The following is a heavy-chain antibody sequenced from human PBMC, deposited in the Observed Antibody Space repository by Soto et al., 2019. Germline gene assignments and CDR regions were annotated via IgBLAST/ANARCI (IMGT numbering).Heavy chain of an antibody. CDR2: IIPIFGTT. CDR1: GGPFSNYA. CDR3: ARVSGSWYKDSFDY. Sequence: QVQLVQSGADVKKPWSSVKVACKASGGPFSNYAISWVRQAPGPGLEWIGGIIPIFGTTNYAERFQGRVTITADESTRTAYMEMSSLRSEDTAVYYCARVSGSWYKDSFDYWGQGTLFTVSS. J-gene: IGHJ4*02. D-gene: IGHD6-13*01. V-gene: IGHV1-69*12.